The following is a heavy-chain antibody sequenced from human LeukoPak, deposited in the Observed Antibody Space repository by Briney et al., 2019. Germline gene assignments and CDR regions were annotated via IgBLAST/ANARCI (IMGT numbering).Heavy chain of an antibody. D-gene: IGHD6-6*01. CDR2: IGYDGSNK. CDR1: GFTFRSHG. V-gene: IGHV3-30*02. J-gene: IGHJ4*02. Sequence: GGSLRLSCAASGFTFRSHGMHWVRRAPGKGLEWVTFIGYDGSNKYFADSVKGRFTISRDNSKNTLYLQMNSLRAEDTAVYYCAKQPLAARPNYFDYWGQGTLVTVSS. CDR3: AKQPLAARPNYFDY.